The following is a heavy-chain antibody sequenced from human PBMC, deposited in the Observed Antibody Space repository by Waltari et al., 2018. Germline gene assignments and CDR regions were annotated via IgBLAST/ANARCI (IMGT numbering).Heavy chain of an antibody. CDR2: KSAHSGDS. CDR1: GDTFTNYD. J-gene: IGHJ3*01. Sequence: QVQLMQSGAEVKKPGASVKVSCKTSGDTFTNYDINWVRLATGQGLEWMGWKSAHSGDSGYAVKFQGKVTMTWNTAITTAHMELRGLNSDYTAVYYCARGKSWGLDALDVWGQGEVVTVSS. V-gene: IGHV1-8*01. D-gene: IGHD3-16*01. CDR3: ARGKSWGLDALDV.